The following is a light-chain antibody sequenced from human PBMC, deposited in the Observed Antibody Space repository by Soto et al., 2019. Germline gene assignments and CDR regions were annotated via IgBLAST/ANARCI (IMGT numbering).Light chain of an antibody. V-gene: IGKV1-5*01. CDR3: QQYNSFSLTWT. Sequence: DREMTPSPSTLSESVGDRVTITCRASQSISSWLAWYQQKPGKAPKLLIYDVSSLESGVPSRFSGSGSGTEFTLTISSLQPDDFATYYCQQYNSFSLTWTFGQGTKVDIK. CDR2: DVS. J-gene: IGKJ1*01. CDR1: QSISSW.